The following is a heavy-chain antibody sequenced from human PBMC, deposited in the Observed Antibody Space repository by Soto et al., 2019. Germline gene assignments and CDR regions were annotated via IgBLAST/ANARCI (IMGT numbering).Heavy chain of an antibody. CDR2: IYYSGST. Sequence: SDTLSLTCTVSGGSISRYYWSWIRQPPGKGLEWIGYIYYSGSTNYNPSLKSRVTISVDTSKNQFSLKLSSVTAADTAVYYCARALYYDFWSGSRGWFDPWGQGTLVTVSS. D-gene: IGHD3-3*01. CDR1: GGSISRYY. CDR3: ARALYYDFWSGSRGWFDP. J-gene: IGHJ5*02. V-gene: IGHV4-59*07.